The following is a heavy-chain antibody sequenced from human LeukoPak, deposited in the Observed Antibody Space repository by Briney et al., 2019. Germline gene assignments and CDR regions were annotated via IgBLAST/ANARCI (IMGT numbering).Heavy chain of an antibody. D-gene: IGHD3-10*01. Sequence: PSETLSLTCAVYGGSFSGYYWSWIRQPPGKGLEWIGEINHSGSTNYNPSLKSRVTISVDTSKNQFSLKLSSVTAADTAVYYCARAPGKVVPFDYWGQGTLVTVSS. CDR1: GGSFSGYY. CDR2: INHSGST. J-gene: IGHJ4*02. V-gene: IGHV4-34*01. CDR3: ARAPGKVVPFDY.